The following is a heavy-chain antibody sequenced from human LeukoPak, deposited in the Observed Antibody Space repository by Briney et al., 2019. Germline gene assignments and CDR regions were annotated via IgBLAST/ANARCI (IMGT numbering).Heavy chain of an antibody. V-gene: IGHV1-2*02. CDR3: ARGGYYGSGSYYNLLGDWFDP. CDR1: GYTFTGYY. D-gene: IGHD3-10*01. J-gene: IGHJ5*02. CDR2: INPNSGGT. Sequence: ASVKVSCKASGYTFTGYYMHWVRQAPGQGLEWMGWINPNSGGTNYAQKFQGRVTMTRDTSISTAYMELSRLRSDDTAVYYCARGGYYGSGSYYNLLGDWFDPWGQGTLVTVSS.